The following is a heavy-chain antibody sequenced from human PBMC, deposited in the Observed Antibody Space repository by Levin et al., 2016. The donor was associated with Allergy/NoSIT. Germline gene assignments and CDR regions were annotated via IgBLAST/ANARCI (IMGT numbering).Heavy chain of an antibody. Sequence: VRQAPGKGLEWVSAISGSGGSTYYADSVKGRFTISRDNSKNTLYPQMNSLRAEDTAVYYCAKDLLATVPQIWGQGTMVTVSS. J-gene: IGHJ3*02. D-gene: IGHD4-11*01. V-gene: IGHV3-23*01. CDR2: ISGSGGST. CDR3: AKDLLATVPQI.